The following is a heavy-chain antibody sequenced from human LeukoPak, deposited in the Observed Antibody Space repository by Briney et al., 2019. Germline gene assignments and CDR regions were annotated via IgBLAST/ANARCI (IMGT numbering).Heavy chain of an antibody. CDR2: ISSSSSYI. D-gene: IGHD3-22*01. Sequence: GGSLRLSCAASGFTFSSYSMNWVRQAPGKGLEWVSSISSSSSYIYYADSVKGRFTISRDNAKNSLYLQMNSLRAEDTAVHYCARDQFYDSSGYPDAFGIWGQGTMVTVSS. J-gene: IGHJ3*02. CDR1: GFTFSSYS. CDR3: ARDQFYDSSGYPDAFGI. V-gene: IGHV3-21*01.